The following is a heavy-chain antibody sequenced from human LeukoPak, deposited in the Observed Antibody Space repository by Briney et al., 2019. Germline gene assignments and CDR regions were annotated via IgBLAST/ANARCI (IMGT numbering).Heavy chain of an antibody. Sequence: GGSLRLSCAASGFTFSSYGMHWVRQAPGKGPEWVAVIWYDGSNKYYADSVKGRFTISRDNSKNTLNLQMNSLRAEDTAVYYCARAGEWGSYFDYWGQGTLVTVSS. J-gene: IGHJ4*02. CDR3: ARAGEWGSYFDY. V-gene: IGHV3-33*01. CDR1: GFTFSSYG. D-gene: IGHD2-15*01. CDR2: IWYDGSNK.